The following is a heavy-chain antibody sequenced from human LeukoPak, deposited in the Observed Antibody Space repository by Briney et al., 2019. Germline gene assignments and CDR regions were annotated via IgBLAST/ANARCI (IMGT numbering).Heavy chain of an antibody. J-gene: IGHJ6*02. D-gene: IGHD2-2*01. CDR3: ARGTVVVPAAIHYYYYGMDV. V-gene: IGHV4-4*02. Sequence: PSETLSLTCAVSGGSISSSNWWSWVRQPPGKGLEWIGEIYHSGSTNYNLSLKSRVTISVDKSKNQFSLKLSSVTAADTAVYYCARGTVVVPAAIHYYYYGMDVWGQGTTVTVSS. CDR2: IYHSGST. CDR1: GGSISSSNW.